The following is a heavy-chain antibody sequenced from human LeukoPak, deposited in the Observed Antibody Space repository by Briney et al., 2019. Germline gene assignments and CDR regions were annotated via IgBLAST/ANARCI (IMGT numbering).Heavy chain of an antibody. D-gene: IGHD2-2*01. J-gene: IGHJ6*03. CDR2: ISSSSSTI. CDR1: GFTFSSYS. CDR3: ARSSGYCSSTSCSTRYYYYYMDV. V-gene: IGHV3-48*01. Sequence: GGSLRLSCAASGFTFSSYSMNWVRQAPGKGLEWVSYISSSSSTIYYADSVKGRFTISRDNAKNSLYLQMNILRAEDTAVYYCARSSGYCSSTSCSTRYYYYYMDVWGKGTTVTVSS.